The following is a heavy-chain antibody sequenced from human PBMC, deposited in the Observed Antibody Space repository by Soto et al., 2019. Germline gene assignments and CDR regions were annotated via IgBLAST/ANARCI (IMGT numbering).Heavy chain of an antibody. CDR3: ARLLSDPDY. J-gene: IGHJ4*02. CDR2: IYYSGST. CDR1: GGSISSSSYY. V-gene: IGHV4-39*01. Sequence: SETLSLTCTVSGGSISSSSYYWGWIRQPPGKGLEWIGSIYYSGSTYYNPSLKSRVTISVDTSKNQFSLKLSSVTAADTAVYYCARLLSDPDYWGQGTLVTVSS.